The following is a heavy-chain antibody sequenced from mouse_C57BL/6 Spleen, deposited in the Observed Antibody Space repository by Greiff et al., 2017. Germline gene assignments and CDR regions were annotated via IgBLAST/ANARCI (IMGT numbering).Heavy chain of an antibody. V-gene: IGHV1-69*01. Sequence: QVQLQQPGAELVMPGASVKLSCKASGYTFTSYWMHWVKQRPGQGLEWIGEIDPSDSYTNYNQKFKGKSTLTVDKSSSTAYMQLSSLTSEDSAVYYCARRDYYGSSPEYVDVWGTGTTVTVSS. J-gene: IGHJ1*03. CDR3: ARRDYYGSSPEYVDV. CDR2: IDPSDSYT. D-gene: IGHD1-1*01. CDR1: GYTFTSYW.